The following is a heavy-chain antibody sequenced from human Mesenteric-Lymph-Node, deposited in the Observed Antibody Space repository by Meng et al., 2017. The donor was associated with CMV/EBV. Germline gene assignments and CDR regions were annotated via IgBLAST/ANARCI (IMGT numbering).Heavy chain of an antibody. CDR2: ITDTGDT. CDR1: GVSMSYYF. D-gene: IGHD4-23*01. V-gene: IGHV4-59*08. J-gene: IGHJ5*02. Sequence: SETLSLTCTVSGVSMSYYFWSWIRQAPGKGLEWIGYITDTGDTNYNPSLGSRVTMSVATSKKQFSLKLTSVTAADTAVYYCAGQDSGGLDPWGQGTLVTVSS. CDR3: AGQDSGGLDP.